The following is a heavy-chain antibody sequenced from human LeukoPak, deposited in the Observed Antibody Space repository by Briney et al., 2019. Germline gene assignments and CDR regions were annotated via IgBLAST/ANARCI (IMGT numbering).Heavy chain of an antibody. V-gene: IGHV1-3*01. CDR2: VNAGNGNT. CDR1: GYTFTSYA. CDR3: ARTLSGGYLYYFDY. Sequence: ASVKVSCKASGYTFTSYAMHWVRQAPGQRLEWIGWVNAGNGNTKYSQKFQGRVTITRDTSASTAYMELSSLRSEDTAAYYCARTLSGGYLYYFDYWGQGTLVTVSS. D-gene: IGHD5-12*01. J-gene: IGHJ4*02.